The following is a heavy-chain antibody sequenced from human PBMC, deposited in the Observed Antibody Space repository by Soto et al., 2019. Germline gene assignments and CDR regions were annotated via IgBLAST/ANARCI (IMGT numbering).Heavy chain of an antibody. CDR1: GGSISSSSYY. J-gene: IGHJ6*02. CDR3: ARQSGYYDFWSGYLVYYYGMDV. V-gene: IGHV4-39*01. D-gene: IGHD3-3*01. CDR2: IYYSGST. Sequence: PSETLSLTCTVSGGSISSSSYYWGWIRQPPGKGLEWIGSIYYSGSTYYNPSLKSRVTISVDTSKNQFSLKLSSVTAADTAVYYCARQSGYYDFWSGYLVYYYGMDVWGQGTTVT.